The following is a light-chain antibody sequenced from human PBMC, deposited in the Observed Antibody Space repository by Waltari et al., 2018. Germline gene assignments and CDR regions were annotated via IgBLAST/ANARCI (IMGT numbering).Light chain of an antibody. CDR1: SPHIGAGYD. Sequence: QSVLTQPPSVSGAPGQRVTIPCTGSSPHIGAGYDVHWYQQLPGTAPKLLIYHNNNRPSGVPDRCSGSKSGTSASLAITGLQAEDEADYYCQSYDGSLGGAVFGGGTQLTVL. J-gene: IGLJ7*01. V-gene: IGLV1-40*01. CDR3: QSYDGSLGGAV. CDR2: HNN.